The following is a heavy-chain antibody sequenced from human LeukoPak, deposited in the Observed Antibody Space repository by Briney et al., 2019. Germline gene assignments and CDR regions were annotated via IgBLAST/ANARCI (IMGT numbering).Heavy chain of an antibody. Sequence: ASVKVSCKASGGTFSSYAISWVRQAPGQGLEWMGGIIPIFGTANYAQKFQGRVTITADKSTSTAYMELSSLRSEDTAVYYCARVAPYYGSGSYYNLLFDYWDQGTLVTVSS. CDR2: IIPIFGTA. J-gene: IGHJ4*02. D-gene: IGHD3-10*01. V-gene: IGHV1-69*06. CDR1: GGTFSSYA. CDR3: ARVAPYYGSGSYYNLLFDY.